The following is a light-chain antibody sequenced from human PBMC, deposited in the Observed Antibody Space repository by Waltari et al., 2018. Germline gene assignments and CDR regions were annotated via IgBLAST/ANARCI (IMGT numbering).Light chain of an antibody. CDR3: QSFDNMLSGGVV. CDR1: TSNIGAGHD. V-gene: IGLV1-40*01. Sequence: QSVLTQPPSVSGTPGQRVTISCRGSTSNIGAGHDVHWYPHLPGQAPKLLSYGNNNRPSGVPDRFSGSKSGTSASLAITGLQADDEADYFCQSFDNMLSGGVVFGGGTKLAVL. CDR2: GNN. J-gene: IGLJ2*01.